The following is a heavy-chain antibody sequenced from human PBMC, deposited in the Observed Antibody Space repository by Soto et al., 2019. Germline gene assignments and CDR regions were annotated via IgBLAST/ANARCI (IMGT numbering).Heavy chain of an antibody. D-gene: IGHD2-15*01. J-gene: IGHJ6*02. Sequence: QVQLVQSGAEVKKPGSSVKVSCKASGGTFSSYAISWVRQAPGQGLEWMGGIIPIFGTANYAQKFQGRVTITADESTSTAYMELGSLSSEDTAVYYCARVMRDIVTLGGMDVWGQGPTVTVSS. CDR3: ARVMRDIVTLGGMDV. CDR2: IIPIFGTA. CDR1: GGTFSSYA. V-gene: IGHV1-69*01.